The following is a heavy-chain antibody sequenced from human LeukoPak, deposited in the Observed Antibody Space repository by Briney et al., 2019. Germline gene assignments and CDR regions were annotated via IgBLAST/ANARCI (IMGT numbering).Heavy chain of an antibody. CDR3: ARQAY. J-gene: IGHJ4*02. Sequence: GGSLRLSCAASGFTFSNYWMSWVRQAPGKGLEWGANIKPDGTEKYYVESVKGRFTISRDNAKNSLYLQMNSLRVEDTALYYCARQAYWGQGILVTVSS. CDR1: GFTFSNYW. CDR2: IKPDGTEK. V-gene: IGHV3-7*01.